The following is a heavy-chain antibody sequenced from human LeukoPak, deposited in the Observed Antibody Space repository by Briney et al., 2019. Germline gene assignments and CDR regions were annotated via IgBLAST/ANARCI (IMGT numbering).Heavy chain of an antibody. V-gene: IGHV4-59*11. J-gene: IGHJ4*02. CDR1: GGSISSHY. CDR2: VYYSEYT. Sequence: SETLSLTCTVSGGSISSHYWSWIRQPPGKGLEWIAYVYYSEYTKYNPSLKPRVTMSVDTSKNQFSLKLSSVTAADTAVYYCARTVASRPYYFDYWGQGTLVTVSS. CDR3: ARTVASRPYYFDY. D-gene: IGHD6-6*01.